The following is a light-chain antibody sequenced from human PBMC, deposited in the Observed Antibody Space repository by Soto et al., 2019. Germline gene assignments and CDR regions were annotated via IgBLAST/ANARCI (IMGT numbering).Light chain of an antibody. CDR1: STDVDRYNY. J-gene: IGLJ1*01. CDR3: SSYTTSSTYV. V-gene: IGLV2-14*01. CDR2: DVA. Sequence: QSALTQPASVSGSPGQPITISCTGTSTDVDRYNYVSWYQQHPGKAPKLMIYDVANRPSGVSNRFSGSKSGITASLTISGLQAEDEADYYCSSYTTSSTYVFGTGTKLTVL.